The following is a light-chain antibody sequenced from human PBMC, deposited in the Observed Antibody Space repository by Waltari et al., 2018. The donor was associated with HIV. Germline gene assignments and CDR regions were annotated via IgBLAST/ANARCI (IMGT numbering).Light chain of an antibody. CDR2: RYD. V-gene: IGLV1-47*01. CDR3: ATWDDSLSGSV. J-gene: IGLJ3*02. CDR1: SSNLGSHY. Sequence: QSVLTQPPSTSGTPGQRVTISCSGSSSNLGSHYVYWYRQLPGTAPKIVMYRYDQRPPGVPVRFAGSKSGTSASLAISGLRSEDEADYFCATWDDSLSGSVFGGGTKLTVL.